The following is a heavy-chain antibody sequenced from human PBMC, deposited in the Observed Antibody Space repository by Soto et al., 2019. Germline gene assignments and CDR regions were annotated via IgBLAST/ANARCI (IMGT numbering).Heavy chain of an antibody. CDR2: ISYDGSNK. D-gene: IGHD3-22*01. CDR1: GFTFSSYA. Sequence: QVQLVESGGGVVQPGRSLRLSCAASGFTFSSYAMHWVRQAPGKGLEWVAVISYDGSNKYYADSVKGRFTISRDISKNTLYLQMNSLRAEDTAVYYCARSAYYYDSIHTPGDHAFDIWGQGTMVTVSS. CDR3: ARSAYYYDSIHTPGDHAFDI. J-gene: IGHJ3*02. V-gene: IGHV3-30-3*01.